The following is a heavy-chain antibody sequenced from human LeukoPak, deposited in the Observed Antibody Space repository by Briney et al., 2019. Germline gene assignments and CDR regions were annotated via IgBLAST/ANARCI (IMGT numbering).Heavy chain of an antibody. CDR2: IYRSGST. V-gene: IGHV4-4*02. D-gene: IGHD5-12*01. CDR3: ARYRGASGYHFDY. CDR1: GGSISSSNW. Sequence: SETLSLTCTVSGGSISSSNWWSWVRQPPGKGLEWIGEIYRSGSTNYNPSLKSRVTISVDKSKNQFSLKLSSVTAADTAMYYCARYRGASGYHFDYWGQGTLVTDSS. J-gene: IGHJ4*02.